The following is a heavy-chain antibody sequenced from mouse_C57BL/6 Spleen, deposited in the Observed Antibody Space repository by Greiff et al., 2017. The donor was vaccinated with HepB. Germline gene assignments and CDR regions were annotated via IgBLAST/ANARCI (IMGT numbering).Heavy chain of an antibody. V-gene: IGHV3-6*01. Sequence: EVKLQESGPGLVKPSQSLSLTCSVTGYSITSGYYWNWIRQFPGNKLEWMGYISYDGSNNYNPSLKNRISITRDTSKNQFFLKLNSVTTEDTATYYCARDHDDAMDYWGQGTSVTVSS. D-gene: IGHD2-12*01. CDR3: ARDHDDAMDY. J-gene: IGHJ4*01. CDR1: GYSITSGYY. CDR2: ISYDGSN.